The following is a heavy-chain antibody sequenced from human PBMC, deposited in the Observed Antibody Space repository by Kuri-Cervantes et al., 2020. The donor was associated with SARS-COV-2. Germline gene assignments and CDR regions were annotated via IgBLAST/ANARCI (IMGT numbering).Heavy chain of an antibody. V-gene: IGHV4-34*01. CDR2: VNHRGST. Sequence: SQTLSLTCAFYGESFSGYYWNWIRQSPGKGLEWIGEVNHRGSTTYNPSLKSRVTISLDTSKNHVSLRLTSATAADTAVYYCGRVSWLPLWRRYSDSWGQGTLVTVSS. J-gene: IGHJ4*02. CDR1: GESFSGYY. D-gene: IGHD5-24*01. CDR3: GRVSWLPLWRRYSDS.